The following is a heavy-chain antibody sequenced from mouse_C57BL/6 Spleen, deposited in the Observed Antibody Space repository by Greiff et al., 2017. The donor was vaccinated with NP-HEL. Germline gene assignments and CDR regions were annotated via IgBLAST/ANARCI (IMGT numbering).Heavy chain of an antibody. J-gene: IGHJ1*03. CDR1: GYPFTDYE. CDR3: TRWDGSPLWYFDV. CDR2: IAPETGGT. Sequence: QVQLQQSGAELVRPGASVTLSCKASGYPFTDYEMHWVKQTPVHGLEWIGAIAPETGGTAYNQKFKGKAILTADKSSSTAYMELRSLTSEDSAVYYCTRWDGSPLWYFDVWGTGTTVTVSS. D-gene: IGHD1-1*01. V-gene: IGHV1-15*01.